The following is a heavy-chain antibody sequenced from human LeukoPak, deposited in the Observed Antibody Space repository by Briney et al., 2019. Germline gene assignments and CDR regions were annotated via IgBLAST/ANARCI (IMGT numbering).Heavy chain of an antibody. J-gene: IGHJ4*02. V-gene: IGHV3-23*01. Sequence: GGSLRLSCAASGFTFSSYAMSWVRQAPGKGLEWVSAISGSGGSTYYADSVKGRFTISRDNSKNTLYLQMNSLRAEDTAVYYCAKFGYCSGGSCYGLLYFDYWGQGTLVTVSS. D-gene: IGHD2-15*01. CDR3: AKFGYCSGGSCYGLLYFDY. CDR1: GFTFSSYA. CDR2: ISGSGGST.